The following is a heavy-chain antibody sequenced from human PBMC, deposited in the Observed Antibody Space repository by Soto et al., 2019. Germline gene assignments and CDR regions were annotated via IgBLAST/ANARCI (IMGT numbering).Heavy chain of an antibody. CDR2: IYTSGST. Sequence: SETLSLTCTGSGGSIKSYYWSWIRQPAGKGLEWIGRIYTSGSTNYNPFLKSRVTMSVDTSKNQFSLKLSSVTAADTAVYYCARRARYYYYGMDVWGQGTTVTVSS. CDR1: GGSIKSYY. J-gene: IGHJ6*02. CDR3: ARRARYYYYGMDV. V-gene: IGHV4-4*07.